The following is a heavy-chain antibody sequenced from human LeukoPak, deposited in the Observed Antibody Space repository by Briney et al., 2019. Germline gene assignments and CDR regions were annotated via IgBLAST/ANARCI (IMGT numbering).Heavy chain of an antibody. CDR3: ARKQSMGPADY. CDR2: ISSSSSYI. J-gene: IGHJ4*02. D-gene: IGHD6-19*01. Sequence: GGSLRLSCAAYGFTFSSYSMNWVRQVPGKGLEWVSSISSSSSYIYYADSVKGRFTISRDNAKNSLYLQMNSLRAEDTAVYYCARKQSMGPADYSGQGTLVTASS. V-gene: IGHV3-21*01. CDR1: GFTFSSYS.